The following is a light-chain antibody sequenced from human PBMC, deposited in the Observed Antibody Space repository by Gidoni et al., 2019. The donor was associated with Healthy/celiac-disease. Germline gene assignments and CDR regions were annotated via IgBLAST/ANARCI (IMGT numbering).Light chain of an antibody. V-gene: IGKV1-9*01. CDR2: AAS. CDR1: RGISSY. CDR3: QQLNSYPPSFT. J-gene: IGKJ5*01. Sequence: DIELTQSPSFLSASAGDRVTITCRARRGISSYFAWYQQKPGKAPKLLIYAASTLQSGVPSGFSGSGSGTGFTLTISSLQPEDFATYFCQQLNSYPPSFTFGQGTRLEIK.